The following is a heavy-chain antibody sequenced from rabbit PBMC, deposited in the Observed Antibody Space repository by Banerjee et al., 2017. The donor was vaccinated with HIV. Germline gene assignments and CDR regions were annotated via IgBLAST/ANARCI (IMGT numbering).Heavy chain of an antibody. CDR3: VRDINTSFKL. V-gene: IGHV1S40*01. CDR2: IAGGSSSTT. CDR1: GADFSSGYW. D-gene: IGHD1-1*01. Sequence: QSLEESGGDLVKPGASLTLTCTASGADFSSGYWICWVRQAPGKGLEWIGCIAGGSSSTTYCASWAKGRFTISKTSSTTVTLRTTSLTAADTVTYFCVRDINTSFKLWGPGTLVTVS. J-gene: IGHJ4*01.